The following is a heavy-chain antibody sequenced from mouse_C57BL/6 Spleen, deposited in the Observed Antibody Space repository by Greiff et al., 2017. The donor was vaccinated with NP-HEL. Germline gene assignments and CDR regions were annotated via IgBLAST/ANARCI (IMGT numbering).Heavy chain of an antibody. CDR3: TRSFDY. CDR1: GFTFSDAW. Sequence: EVKVEESGGGLVQPGGSMKLSCAASGFTFSDAWMAWVRQSPEKGLEWVAEIRHKANNHTTYYAESVKGRFTISRDDSKSSVYLQMNSLRAEDTGIYYCTRSFDYWGQGTTLTVSS. J-gene: IGHJ2*01. V-gene: IGHV6-6*01. CDR2: IRHKANNHTT.